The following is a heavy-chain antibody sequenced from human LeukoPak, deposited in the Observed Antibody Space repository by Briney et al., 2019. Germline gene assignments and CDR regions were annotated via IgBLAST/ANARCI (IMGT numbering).Heavy chain of an antibody. Sequence: SVKVSCKASGGTFSSYAISWVRQAPGQGLEWMGGIVPIFGTANYAQKFQGRVTITTDESTSTAYMELSSLRSEDTAVYYCASVSGYDFWSGYSIMGDWGQGTLVTVSS. CDR1: GGTFSSYA. CDR2: IVPIFGTA. V-gene: IGHV1-69*05. J-gene: IGHJ4*02. D-gene: IGHD3-3*01. CDR3: ASVSGYDFWSGYSIMGD.